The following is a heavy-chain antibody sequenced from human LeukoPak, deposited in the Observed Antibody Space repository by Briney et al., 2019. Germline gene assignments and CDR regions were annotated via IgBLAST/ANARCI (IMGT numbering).Heavy chain of an antibody. CDR2: ISSSGSTI. V-gene: IGHV3-48*04. D-gene: IGHD3-10*01. J-gene: IGHJ4*02. CDR1: GFTFRSYG. Sequence: TGGSLILSCAASGFTFRSYGMHWVRQAPGKGLEWVSYISSSGSTIYYADSVKGRFTISRDNAKNSLYLQMNSLRAEDTAVYYCARLNIWFGELFFDYWGQGTLVTVSS. CDR3: ARLNIWFGELFFDY.